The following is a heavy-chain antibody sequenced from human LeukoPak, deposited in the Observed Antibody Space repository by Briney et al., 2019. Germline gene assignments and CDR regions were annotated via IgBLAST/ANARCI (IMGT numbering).Heavy chain of an antibody. Sequence: ASVKVSCKASGYTLSSSYMRWVRQAPGQGLEWMGVVNPSDNSRTYAQKFQGRVTMTRDWSPSTVYTELSSLRSDDTAVYYCARGDIDHWGQGTLVTVSS. CDR1: GYTLSSSY. V-gene: IGHV1-46*01. J-gene: IGHJ4*02. CDR2: VNPSDNSR. CDR3: ARGDIDH.